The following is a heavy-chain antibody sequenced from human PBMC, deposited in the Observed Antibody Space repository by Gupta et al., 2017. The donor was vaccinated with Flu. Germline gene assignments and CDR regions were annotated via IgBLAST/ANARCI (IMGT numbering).Heavy chain of an antibody. J-gene: IGHJ4*02. CDR1: GGTFSSYA. Sequence: QVQLVQSGAEVKKPGSSVKVSCKASGGTFSSYAISWVRQAPGQGLEWMGGIIPIFGTANYAQKFQGRVTITADESTSTAYMELSSLRSEDTAVYYCARGLTHATDFWSGYFDYWGQGTLVTVSS. CDR2: IIPIFGTA. V-gene: IGHV1-69*01. D-gene: IGHD3-3*01. CDR3: ARGLTHATDFWSGYFDY.